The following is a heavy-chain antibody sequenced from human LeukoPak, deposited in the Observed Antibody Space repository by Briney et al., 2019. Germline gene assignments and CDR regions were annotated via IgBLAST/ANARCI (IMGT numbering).Heavy chain of an antibody. CDR3: ARDTNPYGDYGEGSYYFDY. CDR2: IIPIFGTA. J-gene: IGHJ4*02. Sequence: ASVRVSFKASGGTFSSYAISWVRQAPGQGREWMGGIIPIFGTANYAQKFQGRVTITADESTSTAYMEPSSLRSEDTAVYYCARDTNPYGDYGEGSYYFDYWGQGTLVTVSS. D-gene: IGHD4-17*01. V-gene: IGHV1-69*13. CDR1: GGTFSSYA.